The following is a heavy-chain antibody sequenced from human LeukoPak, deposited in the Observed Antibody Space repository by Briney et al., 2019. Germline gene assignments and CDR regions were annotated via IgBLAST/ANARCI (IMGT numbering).Heavy chain of an antibody. Sequence: GGSLRLSCAASGFTFSSYAMSWVRQAPGKGLEWVSAISGSGGSTYYADSVKGRFTISRDNSKNTLYLQMNSLRAEDTAVYYCAKSGYYYDSSGYYGDYWGQGTLVTVSS. CDR3: AKSGYYYDSSGYYGDY. J-gene: IGHJ4*02. CDR2: ISGSGGST. V-gene: IGHV3-23*01. D-gene: IGHD3-22*01. CDR1: GFTFSSYA.